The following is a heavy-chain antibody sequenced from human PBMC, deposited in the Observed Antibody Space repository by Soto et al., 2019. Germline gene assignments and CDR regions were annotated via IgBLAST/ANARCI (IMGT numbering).Heavy chain of an antibody. Sequence: PGVSLKISCKTAGYSFRSYWIGWVRQMPGKGLEWMAIIYPGDSDTRYSPSFQGQVTISADKSISTAYLQWSSLKASDTAMYYCALYSSGYFDYWGQGTLVTVSS. CDR2: IYPGDSDT. D-gene: IGHD3-22*01. J-gene: IGHJ4*02. CDR1: GYSFRSYW. V-gene: IGHV5-51*01. CDR3: ALYSSGYFDY.